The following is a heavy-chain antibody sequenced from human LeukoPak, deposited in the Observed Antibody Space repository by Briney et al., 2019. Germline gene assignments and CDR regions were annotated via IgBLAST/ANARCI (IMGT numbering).Heavy chain of an antibody. CDR1: GGSISSYY. Sequence: SETLSLTCTVSGGSISSYYLSWIRQPPGKGLEWIGYIYYSGSTNYNPSLKSRVTISVDTSKNQFSLKLSSVTAADTAVYYCARGTMIVVGIDYWGQGTLVTVSS. CDR3: ARGTMIVVGIDY. D-gene: IGHD3-22*01. J-gene: IGHJ4*02. CDR2: IYYSGST. V-gene: IGHV4-59*01.